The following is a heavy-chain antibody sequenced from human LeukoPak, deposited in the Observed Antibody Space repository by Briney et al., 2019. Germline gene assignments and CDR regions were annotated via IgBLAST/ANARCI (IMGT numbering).Heavy chain of an antibody. V-gene: IGHV4-31*03. D-gene: IGHD3-9*01. CDR1: GGSTTRGGHH. Sequence: SQTLSLICPVSGGSTTRGGHHWTWIRPHPGKGLEWIGYISYSGSTYYNPSLKSRVTISVDTSKNQLSLKLSSVTAADTAVYYCASGSYYDILTGYYMVAFDIWGQGTMVTVSS. CDR2: ISYSGST. CDR3: ASGSYYDILTGYYMVAFDI. J-gene: IGHJ3*02.